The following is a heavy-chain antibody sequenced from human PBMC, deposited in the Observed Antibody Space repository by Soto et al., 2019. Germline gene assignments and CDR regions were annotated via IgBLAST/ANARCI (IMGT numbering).Heavy chain of an antibody. D-gene: IGHD3-22*01. CDR1: GLTVSSNY. Sequence: EVQLVESGGGLIQPGGSLRLSCAASGLTVSSNYISWVRQAPGKGLEWVSVIYSGGSTYYADSVKGRFTISRDNSKNTLYLQMNSMRAEDTAVYYCARDRVASGYPDYFQHWGQGTLVTVSS. V-gene: IGHV3-53*01. CDR2: IYSGGST. CDR3: ARDRVASGYPDYFQH. J-gene: IGHJ1*01.